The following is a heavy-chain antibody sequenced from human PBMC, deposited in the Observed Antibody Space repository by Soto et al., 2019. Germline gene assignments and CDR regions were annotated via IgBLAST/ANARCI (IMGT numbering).Heavy chain of an antibody. V-gene: IGHV1-69*13. Sequence: SEKVSCKASGGTFSSYAISWVRQAPGQGLEWMGGIIPIFGTANYAQKFQGRVTITADESTSTAYMELSSLRSEDTAVYYCARANVVVTAKETYYYGMDVWGQGTTVTVSS. D-gene: IGHD2-21*02. CDR2: IIPIFGTA. J-gene: IGHJ6*02. CDR1: GGTFSSYA. CDR3: ARANVVVTAKETYYYGMDV.